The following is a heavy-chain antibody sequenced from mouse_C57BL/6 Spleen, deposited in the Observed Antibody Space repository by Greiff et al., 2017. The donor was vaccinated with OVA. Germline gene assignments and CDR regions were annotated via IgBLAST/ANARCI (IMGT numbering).Heavy chain of an antibody. J-gene: IGHJ4*01. V-gene: IGHV1-64*01. CDR3: ARRIYYYGSSYEDDAMYY. D-gene: IGHD1-1*01. CDR1: GYTFTSYW. Sequence: QVQLQQPGAELVKPGASVKLSCKASGYTFTSYWMHWVTQRPGQGLEWIGMIHPIRGSTNYNEKFKSKAPLPVHKSSSTAYMHLSSLTSEDAAVYYCARRIYYYGSSYEDDAMYYWGQGTAVTVSS. CDR2: IHPIRGST.